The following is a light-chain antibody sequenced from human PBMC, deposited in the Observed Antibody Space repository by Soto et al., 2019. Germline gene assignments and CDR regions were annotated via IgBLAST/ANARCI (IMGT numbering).Light chain of an antibody. V-gene: IGKV3-15*01. CDR1: QSVSSN. CDR2: GAS. J-gene: IGKJ1*01. CDR3: QQYSSSPTWT. Sequence: EIVMTQSPATLSVSPGERATLSCRASQSVSSNLAWYQQKPGQAPRLLLYGASTRATGIPARFSGSGSGTEFTLTISNLQSEDFAVYYCQQYSSSPTWTFGQGTKVDIK.